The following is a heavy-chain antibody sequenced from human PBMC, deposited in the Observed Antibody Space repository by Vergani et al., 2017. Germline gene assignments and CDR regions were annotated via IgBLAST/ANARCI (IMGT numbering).Heavy chain of an antibody. J-gene: IGHJ4*02. Sequence: QVQLEQSGAEVKKPGSSVTVSCRASGGTFGSHTISWVRQAPGQGLEGVGRVIPHLEITTLAQHLQGRVIITAVKSTDTAYMEMSSLRSEDTAVYYCARDHWVLGGVGYYFDYGGQGTLVTVSS. CDR1: GGTFGSHT. D-gene: IGHD2-8*02. CDR3: ARDHWVLGGVGYYFDY. CDR2: VIPHLEIT. V-gene: IGHV1-69*08.